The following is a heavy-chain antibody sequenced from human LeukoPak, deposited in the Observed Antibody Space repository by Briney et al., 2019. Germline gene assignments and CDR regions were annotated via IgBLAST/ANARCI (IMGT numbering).Heavy chain of an antibody. CDR2: INHSGST. D-gene: IGHD2-21*01. Sequence: SETLSLTCAVYGGSFSGYYWSWIRQPPGKGLEWIGEINHSGSTNYNPSLKSRVTISVDTSKNQFSLKLSSVTAADTAVYYCARVFGSYYYYYMDVWGKGTTVTVSS. V-gene: IGHV4-34*01. CDR3: ARVFGSYYYYYMDV. J-gene: IGHJ6*03. CDR1: GGSFSGYY.